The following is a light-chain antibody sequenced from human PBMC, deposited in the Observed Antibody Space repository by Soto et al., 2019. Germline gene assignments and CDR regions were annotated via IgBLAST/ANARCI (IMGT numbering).Light chain of an antibody. CDR3: QQLKSYPWT. CDR2: AAS. CDR1: QGISTY. Sequence: DIQFTQSPDLLSASVGDGVTITCRSSQGISTYLAWYQQKPGSAPKPLISAASTLRRGVPARFRGSGSGTEFTLTISSLQPEDVATYFCQQLKSYPWTLGQGTKVDIK. J-gene: IGKJ1*01. V-gene: IGKV1-9*01.